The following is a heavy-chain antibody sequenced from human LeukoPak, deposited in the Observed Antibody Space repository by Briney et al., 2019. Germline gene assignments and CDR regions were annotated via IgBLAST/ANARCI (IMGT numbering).Heavy chain of an antibody. D-gene: IGHD5-24*01. J-gene: IGHJ4*02. CDR2: IYYSGNT. Sequence: KPSETLSLTCTVSADSISNSNYYWGWVRQPPGKGLEWIGTIYYSGNTYYNPSLKSRVTISVDTSKNQFSLRLTSVTAADTAVYFCMRHEEEDGYNAKPFDFWGQGTLVTVSS. V-gene: IGHV4-39*01. CDR1: ADSISNSNYY. CDR3: MRHEEEDGYNAKPFDF.